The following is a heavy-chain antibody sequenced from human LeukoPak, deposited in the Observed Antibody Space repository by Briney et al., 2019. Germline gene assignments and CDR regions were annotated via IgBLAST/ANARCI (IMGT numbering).Heavy chain of an antibody. Sequence: GRSLRLSCAVSGFTLSNYAVHWVRQAPGKGLEWLAGMSNDGKNKYLADSEKGRFSVSRDISKATLYLQMDSLRAEDTAVYYCAREGHSDLLTGYSPVEYYYYYMDVWGKGTTVTVSS. D-gene: IGHD3-9*01. CDR3: AREGHSDLLTGYSPVEYYYYYMDV. V-gene: IGHV3-30*04. J-gene: IGHJ6*03. CDR2: MSNDGKNK. CDR1: GFTLSNYA.